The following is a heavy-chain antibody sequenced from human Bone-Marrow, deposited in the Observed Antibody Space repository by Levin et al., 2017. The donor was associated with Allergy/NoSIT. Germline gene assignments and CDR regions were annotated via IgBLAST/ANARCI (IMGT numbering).Heavy chain of an antibody. Sequence: GGSLRLSCAASGFTFDDYAMHWVRQAPGKGLEWVSLITWDGATTYYQDSLRGRFTISRDNSRNSLYLQMTSLRTEDTALYYCARDPTREALAASGTGIDHWGQGTLVTVSS. J-gene: IGHJ4*02. CDR1: GFTFDDYA. V-gene: IGHV3-43D*04. CDR2: ITWDGATT. D-gene: IGHD6-13*01. CDR3: ARDPTREALAASGTGIDH.